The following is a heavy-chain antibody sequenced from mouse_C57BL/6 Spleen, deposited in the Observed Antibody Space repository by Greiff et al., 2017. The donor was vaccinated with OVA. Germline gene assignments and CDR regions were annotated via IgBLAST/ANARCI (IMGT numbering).Heavy chain of an antibody. D-gene: IGHD1-1*01. J-gene: IGHJ4*01. Sequence: QVQLKESGPGLVAPSQSLSITCTVSGFSLTSYGVDWVRQSPGKGLEWLGVIWGVGSTNYNSALKSRLSISKYNSKSQVFLKMNSLQTDDTAMYYGARASTTGYAMDYWGQGTSVTVSS. CDR1: GFSLTSYG. CDR3: ARASTTGYAMDY. V-gene: IGHV2-6*01. CDR2: IWGVGST.